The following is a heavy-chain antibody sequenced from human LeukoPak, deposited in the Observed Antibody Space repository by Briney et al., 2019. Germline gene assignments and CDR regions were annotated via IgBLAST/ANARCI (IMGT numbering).Heavy chain of an antibody. CDR1: GFTFSSYA. V-gene: IGHV3-23*01. CDR2: ISGSGGST. J-gene: IGHJ3*02. D-gene: IGHD2-21*02. Sequence: GGSLRLSCAASGFTFSSYAMSWVRQAPGKGLEWVSAISGSGGSTYYADSVKGRFTISRDNSKNTLYLQMNSLRAEDTAVYYCAKVRVVVTARSPDAFDIWGQGPMVTVS. CDR3: AKVRVVVTARSPDAFDI.